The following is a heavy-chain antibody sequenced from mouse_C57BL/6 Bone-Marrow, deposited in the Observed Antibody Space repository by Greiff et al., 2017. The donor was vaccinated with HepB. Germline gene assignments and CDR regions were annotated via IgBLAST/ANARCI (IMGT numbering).Heavy chain of an antibody. CDR2: IDPANGNT. J-gene: IGHJ1*03. Sequence: VQLQQSVAELVRPGASVKLSCTASGFNIKNTYMHWVKQRPEQGLEWIGRIDPANGNTKYAPKFQGKATITADTSSNTAYLHLTSLTSEDTAIYYCERYSNYVWYFDVWGTGTTVTVSS. V-gene: IGHV14-3*01. D-gene: IGHD2-5*01. CDR3: ERYSNYVWYFDV. CDR1: GFNIKNTY.